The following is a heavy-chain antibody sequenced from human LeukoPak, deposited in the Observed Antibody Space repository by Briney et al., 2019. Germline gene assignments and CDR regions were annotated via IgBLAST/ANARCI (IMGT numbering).Heavy chain of an antibody. V-gene: IGHV3-48*03. CDR2: ISSSGSTI. D-gene: IGHD6-19*01. CDR1: GFTFSSYE. J-gene: IGHJ4*02. CDR3: ATGGGSGRYGFPFDC. Sequence: GGSLRLSCAASGFTFSSYEMNWVRQAPGKGLEWVSYISSSGSTIYYADSVKGRFTISRDNAKNSLYLQMNSLRAEDTAVYYCATGGGSGRYGFPFDCWGQGTLVTVSS.